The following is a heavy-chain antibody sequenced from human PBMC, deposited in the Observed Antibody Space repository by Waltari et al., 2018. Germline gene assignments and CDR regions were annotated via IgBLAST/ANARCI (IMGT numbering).Heavy chain of an antibody. CDR2: IKEDGSEK. CDR1: GFTFSSYW. J-gene: IGHJ4*02. CDR3: ARISSTATRDS. Sequence: EVQLVESGGGLVQPGGSLRLSCAASGFTFSSYWMSWVRQAPGKGLEWGGNIKEDGSEKAYVDSVKGRCTISRDNAKNSLSLQMNSLRAEDTAVYYCARISSTATRDSWGRGTLVTVSS. V-gene: IGHV3-7*01. D-gene: IGHD6-6*01.